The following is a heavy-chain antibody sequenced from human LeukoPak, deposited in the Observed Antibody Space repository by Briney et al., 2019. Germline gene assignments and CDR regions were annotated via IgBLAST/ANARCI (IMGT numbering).Heavy chain of an antibody. V-gene: IGHV4-30-4*08. J-gene: IGHJ4*02. D-gene: IGHD3-10*01. CDR1: GGSISSGDYY. CDR2: IYYGGST. CDR3: ARTGPFDY. Sequence: SETLSLTRTVSGGSISSGDYYWRWIRQPPGKGLEWIGYIYYGGSTYYNPSLKSRVTISVDTSKNQFSLKLSSVTAADTAVYYCARTGPFDYWGQGTLVTVSS.